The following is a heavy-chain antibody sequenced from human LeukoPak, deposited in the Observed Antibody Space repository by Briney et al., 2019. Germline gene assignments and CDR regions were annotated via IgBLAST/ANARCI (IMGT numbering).Heavy chain of an antibody. CDR2: ISGSGGST. CDR1: GFTFSSYA. Sequence: GGSLRLSCAASGFTFSSYAMSWVRQAPGKGLGWVSAISGSGGSTYYADSVKGRFTISRDNSENTLYLQMNSLRAEDTAVYYCARDGDYDSSGFVAFDIWGQGTMVSVSS. J-gene: IGHJ3*02. V-gene: IGHV3-23*01. D-gene: IGHD3-22*01. CDR3: ARDGDYDSSGFVAFDI.